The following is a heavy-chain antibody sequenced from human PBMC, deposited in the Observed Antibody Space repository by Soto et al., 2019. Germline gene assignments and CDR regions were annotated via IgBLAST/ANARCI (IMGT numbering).Heavy chain of an antibody. CDR3: ARVLELHKFSPQLEEV. CDR1: GCTFTRYG. J-gene: IGHJ6*02. D-gene: IGHD1-26*01. CDR2: ISAYNGNT. Sequence: GGAVKVSFQACGCTFTRYGISWVRQAPGQGLEWMGWISAYNGNTNYAQKLQGRVTMTTDTSTSTAYMELRSLRSDDTAVYYCARVLELHKFSPQLEEVWGPGNTVTVSS. V-gene: IGHV1-18*04.